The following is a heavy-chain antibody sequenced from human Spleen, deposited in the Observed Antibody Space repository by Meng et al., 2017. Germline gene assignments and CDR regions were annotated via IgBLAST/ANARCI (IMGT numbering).Heavy chain of an antibody. CDR3: ARGPTTMAHDFDY. J-gene: IGHJ4*02. CDR1: GGSFSGYY. CDR2: INHSGST. D-gene: IGHD4-11*01. V-gene: IGHV4-34*01. Sequence: QVQLTQAGAGLLKPSETLSLPCAVFGGSFSGYYWSWIRQPPGKGLEWIGEINHSGSTNYNPSLKSRVTISVDTSKNQFSLKLSSVTAADTAVYYCARGPTTMAHDFDYWGQGTLVTVSS.